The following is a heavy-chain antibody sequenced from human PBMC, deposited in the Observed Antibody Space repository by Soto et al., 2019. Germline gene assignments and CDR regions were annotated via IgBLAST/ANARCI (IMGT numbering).Heavy chain of an antibody. CDR2: MYFGGSF. D-gene: IGHD3-22*01. CDR1: GASVSHGY. CDR3: ARSYYDSTGFAVDP. Sequence: QMQLQASGPGLVKPSETLSLTCNVSGASVSHGYWSWIRQPPGKGLEWIGFMYFGGSFNYNPSLTSPATIXGXTXQNQSPMKLPSVTASDTAVYYCARSYYDSTGFAVDPWGQGTLVTVSS. V-gene: IGHV4-59*02. J-gene: IGHJ5*02.